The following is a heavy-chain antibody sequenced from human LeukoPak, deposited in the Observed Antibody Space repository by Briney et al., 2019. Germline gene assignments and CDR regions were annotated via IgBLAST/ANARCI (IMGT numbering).Heavy chain of an antibody. V-gene: IGHV4-59*08. CDR3: ARQLDRSPWVDY. J-gene: IGHJ4*02. Sequence: SKTLSLTCTVSGGSISNYYWSWIRQPPGKALEWIGYIYNSGRTNYNPSLKSRVTISVDTSKNQFSLRLSSETAADTAMYYCARQLDRSPWVDYWGQGTLVTVSS. CDR1: GGSISNYY. D-gene: IGHD1-26*01. CDR2: IYNSGRT.